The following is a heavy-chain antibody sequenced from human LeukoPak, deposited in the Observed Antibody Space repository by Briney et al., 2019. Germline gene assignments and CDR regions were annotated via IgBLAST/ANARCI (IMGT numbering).Heavy chain of an antibody. J-gene: IGHJ4*02. CDR1: GFAFSDYY. CDR2: ISSSGSTI. CDR3: ARCDSSGPTDY. D-gene: IGHD3-22*01. Sequence: GGSLRLSCAASGFAFSDYYMSWIRQAPGKGLEWVSYISSSGSTIYYADSVKGRFTISRDNAKNSLYLQMNSLRAEDTAVYYCARCDSSGPTDYWGQGTLVTVSS. V-gene: IGHV3-11*04.